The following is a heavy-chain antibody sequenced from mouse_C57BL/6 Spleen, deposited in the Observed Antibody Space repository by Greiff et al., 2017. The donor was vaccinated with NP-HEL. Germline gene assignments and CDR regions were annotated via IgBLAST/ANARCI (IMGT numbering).Heavy chain of an antibody. CDR2: ISNGGGST. V-gene: IGHV5-12*01. CDR1: GFTFSDYY. Sequence: VQLKQSGGGLVQPGGSLKLSCAASGFTFSDYYMYWVRQTPEKRLEWVAYISNGGGSTYYPATVKGRLTISRDNAKNTLYLQMSRLKSEDTAMYYCARHAYYGSSYDWYFDVWGTGTTVTVSS. CDR3: ARHAYYGSSYDWYFDV. J-gene: IGHJ1*03. D-gene: IGHD1-1*01.